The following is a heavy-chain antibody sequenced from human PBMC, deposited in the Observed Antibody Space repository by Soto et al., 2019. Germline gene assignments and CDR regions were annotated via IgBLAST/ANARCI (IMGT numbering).Heavy chain of an antibody. V-gene: IGHV4-39*01. J-gene: IGHJ5*02. D-gene: IGHD3-3*01. CDR1: GGSISSSSYY. Sequence: SETLSLTYTVSGGSISSSSYYWGWIRQPPGKGLEWIGSIYYSGSTYYNPSLKSRVTISVDTSKNQFSLKLSSVTAADTAVYYCARHFLDRIRFLEWLNIYNWFDPWGQGTLVTVSS. CDR3: ARHFLDRIRFLEWLNIYNWFDP. CDR2: IYYSGST.